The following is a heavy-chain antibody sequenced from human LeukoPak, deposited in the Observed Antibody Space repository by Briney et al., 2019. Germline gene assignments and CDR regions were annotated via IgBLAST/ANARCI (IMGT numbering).Heavy chain of an antibody. J-gene: IGHJ5*02. CDR1: GYTFTSYG. Sequence: ASVKVSCKASGYTFTSYGISWVRQAPGQGLEWMGWISAYNGNTNYAQKLQGRVTMTTDTSTSTAHMELRSLRSDDTAVYYCAGDVRKYSSSWYRWFDPWGQGTLVTVSS. CDR3: AGDVRKYSSSWYRWFDP. CDR2: ISAYNGNT. V-gene: IGHV1-18*01. D-gene: IGHD6-13*01.